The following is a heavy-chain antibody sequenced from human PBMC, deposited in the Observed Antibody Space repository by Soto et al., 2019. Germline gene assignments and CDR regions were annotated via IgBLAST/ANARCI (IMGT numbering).Heavy chain of an antibody. CDR1: GFTFSSYG. Sequence: QVQLVESGGGVVQPGRSLRLSCAASGFTFSSYGMQWVRQAPGKGLEWVAVIWYDGSNKYYADSVKGRFTISRDNSKNTLYLQMNSLRAEDTAVYYCAREEQLSFDYWGQGTLVTVSS. D-gene: IGHD6-6*01. V-gene: IGHV3-33*01. J-gene: IGHJ4*02. CDR2: IWYDGSNK. CDR3: AREEQLSFDY.